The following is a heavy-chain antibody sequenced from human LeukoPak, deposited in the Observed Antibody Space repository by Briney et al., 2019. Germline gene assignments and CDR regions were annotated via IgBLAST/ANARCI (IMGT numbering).Heavy chain of an antibody. CDR1: GFIFRSYA. J-gene: IGHJ5*01. CDR2: ITGSGSSP. CDR3: AKDFSESRINWSDS. Sequence: QAGGSLRLSCTASGFIFRSYAMTWVRQAPGRGLEWVSTITGSGSSPFYADSVRGRFTISRDNSKNTLYLQMNSLRAEDTAVYYCAKDFSESRINWSDSWGQGTLVTVSS. D-gene: IGHD3-3*01. V-gene: IGHV3-23*01.